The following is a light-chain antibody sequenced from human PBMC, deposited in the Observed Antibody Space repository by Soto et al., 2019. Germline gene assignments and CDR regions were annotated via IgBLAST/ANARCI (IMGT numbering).Light chain of an antibody. Sequence: DIQRTQSPSTLSASVGDRVTITCRASQRISTWLAWYQQKPGKVPKLLISDASTLDSGVPSRFRGSGFGTEFTLTINSLQPDDFATYYCQHYDRYSGTFGQGTKVDIK. V-gene: IGKV1-5*01. CDR3: QHYDRYSGT. J-gene: IGKJ1*01. CDR2: DAS. CDR1: QRISTW.